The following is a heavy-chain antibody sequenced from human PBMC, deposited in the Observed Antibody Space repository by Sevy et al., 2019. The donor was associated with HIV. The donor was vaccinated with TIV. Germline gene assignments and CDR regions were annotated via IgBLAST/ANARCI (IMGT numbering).Heavy chain of an antibody. CDR1: GFTFSSYA. CDR3: AKDGCSGGCYYFDY. V-gene: IGHV3-23*01. Sequence: GGPLRLSCAASGFTFSSYAMSWVRQAPGKGLEWVSDISGSGGSTYYADSVKGRFTISRDNSKNTLYLQMNSLRAEDTAVYYRAKDGCSGGCYYFDYWGQGTLVTVSS. CDR2: ISGSGGST. D-gene: IGHD2-15*01. J-gene: IGHJ4*02.